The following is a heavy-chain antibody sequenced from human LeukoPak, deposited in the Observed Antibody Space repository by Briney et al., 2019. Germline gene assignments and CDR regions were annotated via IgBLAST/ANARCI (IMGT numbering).Heavy chain of an antibody. Sequence: GGSLRLSCAASGFTFSSYAMHWVRQAPGKGLEWVAVISYDGGNKHYADSVKGRFTISRDNSKNTLYLQMNSLRVEDTAVYNCARAYDFWKNYGMDVWGQGTTVTVSS. CDR3: ARAYDFWKNYGMDV. CDR1: GFTFSSYA. V-gene: IGHV3-30-3*01. J-gene: IGHJ6*02. CDR2: ISYDGGNK. D-gene: IGHD3-3*01.